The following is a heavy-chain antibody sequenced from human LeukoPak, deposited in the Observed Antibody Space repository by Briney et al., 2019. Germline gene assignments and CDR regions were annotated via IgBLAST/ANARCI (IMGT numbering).Heavy chain of an antibody. V-gene: IGHV3-30*04. CDR3: AKDLGYRITMIVVVLDSLDT. J-gene: IGHJ3*02. Sequence: GGSLRLSWAASGFTFSSYAMHWVRQARGKGLEWVAVISYDGSNKYYADSVKGRFTISRDNSKNTLYLQMNSLRAEDTAVYYCAKDLGYRITMIVVVLDSLDTRGQGTMVTVSS. CDR1: GFTFSSYA. D-gene: IGHD3-22*01. CDR2: ISYDGSNK.